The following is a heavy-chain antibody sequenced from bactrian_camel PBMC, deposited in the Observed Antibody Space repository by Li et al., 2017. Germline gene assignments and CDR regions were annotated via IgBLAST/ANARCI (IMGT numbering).Heavy chain of an antibody. CDR2: IDADGGTT. D-gene: IGHD2*01. J-gene: IGHJ4*01. CDR1: GFTFSSYW. CDR3: AAEGGGLCRRADNYKH. Sequence: VQLVESGGGLVQPGESLRLSCEASGFTFSSYWMYWVRQAPGKGLESVSSIDADGGTTYYTDSVKGRFTISRDNAKNTLYLQMNSLKPEDTAMYYCAAEGGGLCRRADNYKHWGQGTQVTVS. V-gene: IGHV3S1*01.